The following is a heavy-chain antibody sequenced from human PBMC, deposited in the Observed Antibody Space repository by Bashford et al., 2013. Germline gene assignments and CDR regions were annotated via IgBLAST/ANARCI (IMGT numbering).Heavy chain of an antibody. V-gene: IGHV4-39*01. CDR1: GGSISSNGYY. CDR2: IYSTGST. Sequence: SETLSLTCTVSGGSISSNGYYWGWIRQPPGKGLEWIGSIYSTGSTYYNPSLKSRVTISVDTSKNQFSLNLNSVTAADTAIYYCARHGFYYDRSVSPFTWGQGTLVTVSS. CDR3: ARHGFYYDRSVSPFT. J-gene: IGHJ5*02. D-gene: IGHD3-22*01.